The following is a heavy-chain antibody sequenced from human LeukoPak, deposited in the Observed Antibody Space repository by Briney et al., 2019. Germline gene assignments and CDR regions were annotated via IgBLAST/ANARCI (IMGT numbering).Heavy chain of an antibody. D-gene: IGHD4-17*01. Sequence: SETLSLTCTVSGGSISSGDYYWSWIRQPPGKGLEWIGYIYYSGSTYYNPSLKSRVTISVDTSKNQFSLKLFSVTAADTAVYYCARGVTTASFDSWGQGTLVTVSS. CDR3: ARGVTTASFDS. CDR2: IYYSGST. CDR1: GGSISSGDYY. V-gene: IGHV4-30-4*08. J-gene: IGHJ4*02.